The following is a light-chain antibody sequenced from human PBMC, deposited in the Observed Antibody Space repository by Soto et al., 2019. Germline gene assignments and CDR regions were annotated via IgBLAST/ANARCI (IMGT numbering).Light chain of an antibody. Sequence: SYELTQPPSMPVAPGQTARINCGGNNIGSKTVHWYQQKAGQAPVLVVYDDSDRPSGIPERFSGSNSGNTATLTISRVEAGDEADYYCQVWDVSTVHYVFGTGTKLTVL. CDR3: QVWDVSTVHYV. J-gene: IGLJ1*01. V-gene: IGLV3-21*02. CDR1: NIGSKT. CDR2: DDS.